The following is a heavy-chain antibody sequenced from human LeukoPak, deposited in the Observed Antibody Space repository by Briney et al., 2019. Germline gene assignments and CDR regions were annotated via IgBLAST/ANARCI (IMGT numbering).Heavy chain of an antibody. D-gene: IGHD6-19*01. Sequence: SETLSLTCTVSGASISTINWWSWVRQPPGKGLEWIGEIFHSGGTSYNPSLESRVTLSVDKSKNQFSLRLNSVTAADTAIYSCTIRQAVAGHFDYWGQGALVTVSS. CDR3: TIRQAVAGHFDY. V-gene: IGHV4-4*02. CDR1: GASISTINW. J-gene: IGHJ4*02. CDR2: IFHSGGT.